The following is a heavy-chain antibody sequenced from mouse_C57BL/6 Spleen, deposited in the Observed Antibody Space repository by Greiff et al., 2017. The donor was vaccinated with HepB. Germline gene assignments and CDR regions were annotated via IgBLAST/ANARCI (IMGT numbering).Heavy chain of an antibody. D-gene: IGHD2-2*01. V-gene: IGHV5-12*01. J-gene: IGHJ1*03. CDR2: ISNGGGST. Sequence: EVQGVESGGGLVQPGGSLKLSCAASGFTFSDYYMYWVRQTPEKRLEWVAYISNGGGSTYYPDTVKGRFTISRDNAKNTLYLQMSRLKSEDTAMYYCARQKGEYYGNDGWYFDVWGTGTTVTVSS. CDR3: ARQKGEYYGNDGWYFDV. CDR1: GFTFSDYY.